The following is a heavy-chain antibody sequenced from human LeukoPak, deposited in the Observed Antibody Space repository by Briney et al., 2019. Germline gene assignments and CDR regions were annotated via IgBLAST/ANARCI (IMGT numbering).Heavy chain of an antibody. CDR3: ARGGGSYSTPDY. V-gene: IGHV3-21*01. CDR2: ISSSSSYI. J-gene: IGHJ4*02. D-gene: IGHD1-26*01. Sequence: GGSLRLSCAASGFTFSSYSMNWVRQAPGKGLEWVSSISSSSSYIYYADSVKGRFTISRDNAKNSLYLQMNSLRAEDAAVYYCARGGGSYSTPDYWGQGTLVTVSS. CDR1: GFTFSSYS.